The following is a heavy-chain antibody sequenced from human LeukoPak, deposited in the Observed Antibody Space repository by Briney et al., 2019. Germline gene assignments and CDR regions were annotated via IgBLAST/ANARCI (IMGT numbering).Heavy chain of an antibody. CDR1: GGSISSYY. Sequence: SETLSLTCSVSGGSISSYYWTWIRQSPGKGLEYVAYIFYNVYTDYNPSLKSRVTISVDTSKNQFSLILNSVTAADTAVYYCARQYCGGGRCGAYNWFDPWGQGTLVTVSS. D-gene: IGHD2-15*01. CDR2: IFYNVYT. CDR3: ARQYCGGGRCGAYNWFDP. J-gene: IGHJ5*02. V-gene: IGHV4-59*12.